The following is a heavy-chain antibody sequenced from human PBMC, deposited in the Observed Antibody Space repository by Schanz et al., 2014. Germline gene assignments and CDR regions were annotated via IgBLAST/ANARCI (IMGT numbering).Heavy chain of an antibody. D-gene: IGHD4-17*01. CDR2: INPNSGTT. J-gene: IGHJ4*02. Sequence: QVQLVQSWAEVKGPGASVKVSCKASGYTFTSYGISWVRQAPGQGLEWMGWINPNSGTTNYAQKFQGWVTMTRDTSISTAYMELSRLKSDDTAVYYCARGYGDSPTDFWGQGTLVTVSS. CDR3: ARGYGDSPTDF. CDR1: GYTFTSYG. V-gene: IGHV1-2*04.